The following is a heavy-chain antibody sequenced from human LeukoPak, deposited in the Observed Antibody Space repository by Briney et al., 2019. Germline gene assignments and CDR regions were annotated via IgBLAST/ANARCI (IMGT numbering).Heavy chain of an antibody. V-gene: IGHV4-39*07. CDR3: ARDRMVVGATATTDY. D-gene: IGHD1-26*01. Sequence: KPSETLSLTCTVSGGSISSSSYYWGWIRQPPGKGLEWIGSIYHSGSTYYNPSLKSRVTISVDTSKNQFSLKLSSVTAADTAVYYCARDRMVVGATATTDYWGQGTLVTVSS. CDR1: GGSISSSSYY. CDR2: IYHSGST. J-gene: IGHJ4*02.